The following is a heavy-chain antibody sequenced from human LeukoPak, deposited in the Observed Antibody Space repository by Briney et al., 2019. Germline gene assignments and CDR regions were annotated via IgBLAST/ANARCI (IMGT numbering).Heavy chain of an antibody. CDR1: GGSISSGGYY. CDR3: ASTDYYGSGSYPPYFDY. D-gene: IGHD3-10*01. Sequence: SETLSLTCTVSGGSISSGGYYWSWIRQPPGKGLEWIGYIYHSGSTYYNPSLKSRVTISVDRSKNQFSLKLSSVTAADTAVYYCASTDYYGSGSYPPYFDYWGQGTLVTVSS. CDR2: IYHSGST. V-gene: IGHV4-30-2*01. J-gene: IGHJ4*02.